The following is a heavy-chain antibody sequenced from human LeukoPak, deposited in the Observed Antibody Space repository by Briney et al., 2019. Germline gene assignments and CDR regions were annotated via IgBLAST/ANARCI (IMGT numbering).Heavy chain of an antibody. CDR1: GYTFTSYA. D-gene: IGHD2-2*01. CDR3: AGDCSSTSCYYKFTGWFDP. CDR2: INASNGNT. J-gene: IGHJ5*02. Sequence: ASVKVSCKASGYTFTSYAMHWVRQAPGQRLEWMGWINASNGNTKYSQKFQGRVTITRDTSASTAYMELSSLRSEDTAVYYCAGDCSSTSCYYKFTGWFDPWGQGTLVTVSS. V-gene: IGHV1-3*01.